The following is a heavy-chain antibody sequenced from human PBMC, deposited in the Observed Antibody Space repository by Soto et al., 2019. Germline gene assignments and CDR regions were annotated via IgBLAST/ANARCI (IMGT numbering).Heavy chain of an antibody. CDR1: GGSISSYY. V-gene: IGHV4-59*08. CDR3: ARLGGYYQAFDQ. J-gene: IGHJ4*02. D-gene: IGHD3-22*01. Sequence: SETLSLTCTVSGGSISSYYWSWIRQPPEKGLEWIGNISYSGSTNYNPTLKSRLTISVDTSKSQFSLKLSSVTAADTAVYYCARLGGYYQAFDQWGQGSLVTVSS. CDR2: ISYSGST.